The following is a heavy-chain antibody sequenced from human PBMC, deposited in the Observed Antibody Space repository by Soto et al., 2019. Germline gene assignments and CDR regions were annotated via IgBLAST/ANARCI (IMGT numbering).Heavy chain of an antibody. CDR2: IYYSGST. D-gene: IGHD2-21*02. J-gene: IGHJ1*01. CDR3: ARDSDFRAEYFQH. V-gene: IGHV4-31*03. CDR1: GGSISSGGYY. Sequence: SETLSLTCTVSGGSISSGGYYWSWIRQHPGKGLEWIGYIYYSGSTYYNPSLKSRVTISVDTSKNQFSLKLSSVTAADTAVYYCARDSDFRAEYFQHWGQGTLVTVSS.